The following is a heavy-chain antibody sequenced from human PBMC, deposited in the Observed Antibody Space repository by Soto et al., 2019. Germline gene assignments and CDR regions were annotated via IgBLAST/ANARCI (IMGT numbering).Heavy chain of an antibody. D-gene: IGHD1-26*01. V-gene: IGHV1-2*02. CDR3: GRGRSGQIVVFY. Sequence: ASVKVSCKASGYTFTGHYIHWVRQAPEQGPEWMGEIGPETGATRYAQKFQGRVTMTRDMSITTVYMELNNLSPGDTAVYYCGRGRSGQIVVFYWGQGTQVTVYS. CDR2: IGPETGAT. J-gene: IGHJ4*02. CDR1: GYTFTGHY.